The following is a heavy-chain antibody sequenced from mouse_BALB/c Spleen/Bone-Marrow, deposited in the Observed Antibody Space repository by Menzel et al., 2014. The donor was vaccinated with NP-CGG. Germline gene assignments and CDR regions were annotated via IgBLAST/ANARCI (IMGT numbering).Heavy chain of an antibody. Sequence: VQLQQSGPGLVAPSQSLSITCTVSGFSLTSYGVHWVRQSPGKGLEWLGVIWPGGSTNYNSALMSRLTISKDNSKSQVFLKMNSLQTDDTAIYYCARDRGGNYGYAMDYWGQGTSVTVSS. CDR3: ARDRGGNYGYAMDY. V-gene: IGHV2-9*02. CDR1: GFSLTSYG. J-gene: IGHJ4*01. CDR2: IWPGGST. D-gene: IGHD2-1*01.